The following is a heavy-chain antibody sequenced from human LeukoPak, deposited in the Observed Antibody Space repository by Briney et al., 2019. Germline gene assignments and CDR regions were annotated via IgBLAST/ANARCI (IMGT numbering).Heavy chain of an antibody. V-gene: IGHV3-23*01. CDR3: AKNLGPFDV. J-gene: IGHJ3*01. D-gene: IGHD3-16*01. CDR1: GFTFNDFA. Sequence: GGSLRLSCAASGFTFNDFAMTWVRQAPGKGLEWVSSIGDAGTYYADSVKGRFTISRDNSKSMLYLQLNSLRAGDTAMYYCAKNLGPFDVRGQGTMVTVSS. CDR2: IGDAGT.